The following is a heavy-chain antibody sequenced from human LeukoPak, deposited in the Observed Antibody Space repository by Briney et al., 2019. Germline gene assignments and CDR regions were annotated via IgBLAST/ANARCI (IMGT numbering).Heavy chain of an antibody. CDR1: VFGAQSYS. Sequence: GRTLTLCCTTSVFGAQSYSMSWVREVSGKELAWGSPVSASGGSTYYADSVKGRFTISSDNSKNTLYLQMNSVRAEDTAVYYCAKVDSIQLWLTVYWGQGTLI. CDR2: VSASGGST. V-gene: IGHV3-23*01. CDR3: AKVDSIQLWLTVY. D-gene: IGHD5-18*01. J-gene: IGHJ4*02.